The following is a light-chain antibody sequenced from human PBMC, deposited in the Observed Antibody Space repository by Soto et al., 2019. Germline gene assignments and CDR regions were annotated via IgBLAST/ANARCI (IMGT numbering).Light chain of an antibody. V-gene: IGKV2-28*01. Sequence: DIVMTQSPLSLPVTPEEPASISCRSSQSLLYSNGYNYLDWYLQKPGQSPQLLIYLGSNRASGVPDRFSGSGSGTDFTLKISRVEAEDVGVYYCMQALQTPWTFGQGTKVEIK. CDR2: LGS. J-gene: IGKJ1*01. CDR1: QSLLYSNGYNY. CDR3: MQALQTPWT.